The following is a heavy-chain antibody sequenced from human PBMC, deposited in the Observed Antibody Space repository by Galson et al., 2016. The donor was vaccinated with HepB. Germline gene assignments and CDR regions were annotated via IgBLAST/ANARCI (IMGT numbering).Heavy chain of an antibody. D-gene: IGHD3-10*01. Sequence: SVKVSCKASGYPFTRYYLHWVRQAPGQAPEWMGVINPSGGTNYAQRFQGRVAMTRDTSTSTVYLDLSSLRFEDTALYYCAREPHGRTGGYYYYYGMDVWGQGTTVTVSS. J-gene: IGHJ6*02. CDR2: INPSGGT. V-gene: IGHV1-46*01. CDR1: GYPFTRYY. CDR3: AREPHGRTGGYYYYYGMDV.